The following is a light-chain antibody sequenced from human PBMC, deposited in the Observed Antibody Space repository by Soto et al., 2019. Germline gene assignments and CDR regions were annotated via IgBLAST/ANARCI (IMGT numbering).Light chain of an antibody. CDR2: GAS. J-gene: IGKJ5*01. V-gene: IGKV3-20*01. CDR3: QQYGSSLPIT. Sequence: EIVLTQSPGTLSLSPGERATLSCRASQSVSSSYLAWYQQKPGQAPRLLIYGASSRAPGIPDRFSGSGSGTDFTLTISRLEPEDFAVYYCQQYGSSLPITFGQGTRLEIK. CDR1: QSVSSSY.